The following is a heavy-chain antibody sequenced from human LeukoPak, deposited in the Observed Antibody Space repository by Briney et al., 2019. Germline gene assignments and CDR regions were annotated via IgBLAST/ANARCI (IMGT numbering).Heavy chain of an antibody. CDR2: INHSGST. CDR3: ARVAYCGGDCYSRFDP. V-gene: IGHV4-34*01. J-gene: IGHJ5*02. D-gene: IGHD2-21*02. Sequence: SETLSLTCTFSGGSISGHCWSWIRQPPGKGLEWIGEINHSGSTNYNPSLRSRVTVSVHTSKNQLSLKLSSVTAADTAVYYCARVAYCGGDCYSRFDPWGQGTLVTVSS. CDR1: GGSISGHC.